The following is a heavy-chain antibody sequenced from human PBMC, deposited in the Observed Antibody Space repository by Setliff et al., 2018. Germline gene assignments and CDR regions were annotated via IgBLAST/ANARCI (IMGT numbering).Heavy chain of an antibody. V-gene: IGHV3-7*01. CDR2: IKPDSSEK. J-gene: IGHJ6*02. D-gene: IGHD2-15*01. CDR3: ARRLPYFGMDV. CDR1: GGSFDTYY. Sequence: PSETLSLTCNVYGGSFDTYYWSWVRQAPGKGLEWVASIKPDSSEKYYVDSVKGRFTISRDNAKNSLSLQMTSLSAEDTAVYYCARRLPYFGMDVWGQGTTVTVA.